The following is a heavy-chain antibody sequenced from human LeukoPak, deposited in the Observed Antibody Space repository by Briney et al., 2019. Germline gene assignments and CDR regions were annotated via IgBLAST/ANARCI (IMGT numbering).Heavy chain of an antibody. D-gene: IGHD3-10*01. V-gene: IGHV3-23*01. CDR3: ARVSGSGSYYNPYDAFDI. CDR1: GFTFSSYA. Sequence: GGSLRLSCAASGFTFSSYAMSWVRQAPGKGLEWVSAISGSGGSTYYADSVKGRFTISRDNSKNTLYLQMNSLRAEDTAVYYCARVSGSGSYYNPYDAFDIWGQGTMVTVSS. J-gene: IGHJ3*02. CDR2: ISGSGGST.